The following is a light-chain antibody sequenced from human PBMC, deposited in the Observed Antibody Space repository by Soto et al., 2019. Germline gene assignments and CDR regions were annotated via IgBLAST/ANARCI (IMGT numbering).Light chain of an antibody. CDR2: GAS. V-gene: IGKV3-20*01. Sequence: EIVLTQSPGTLPLSPGERATLSCRASQSVSSSYLAWYQQKPGQAPRPLIYGASSRATGIPDRFSGSGSGTDFTLTISRLEPEDFAVYYCQQYQAFGQGTKVESK. CDR3: QQYQA. CDR1: QSVSSSY. J-gene: IGKJ1*01.